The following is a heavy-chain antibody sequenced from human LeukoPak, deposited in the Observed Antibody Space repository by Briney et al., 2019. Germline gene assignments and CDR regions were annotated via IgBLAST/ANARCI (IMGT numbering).Heavy chain of an antibody. V-gene: IGHV3-74*01. Sequence: GSLRLSCAASGFTFSSDFMHWIRQAPGEGLMWVSQISGDETYTNYADSVKGRFTISRDNAKNTLYLQMNSLRAEDTAIYYCVREDNAFNIWGQGTLVTVSS. CDR2: ISGDETYT. CDR1: GFTFSSDF. J-gene: IGHJ3*02. CDR3: VREDNAFNI.